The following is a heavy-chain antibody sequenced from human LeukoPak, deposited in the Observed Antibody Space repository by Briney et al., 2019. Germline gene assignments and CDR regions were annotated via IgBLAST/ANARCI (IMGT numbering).Heavy chain of an antibody. CDR2: INHSGST. J-gene: IGHJ5*02. CDR3: ARDYYHSSGYSPYNWFDP. D-gene: IGHD3-22*01. Sequence: PSETLSLTCAVYGGSFSGYYWSWIRQPPGKGLEWIGEINHSGSTNYNPSLKSRVTISVDTSKNQFSLKLSSVTAADTAVYYCARDYYHSSGYSPYNWFDPWGQGTLVTVSS. CDR1: GGSFSGYY. V-gene: IGHV4-34*01.